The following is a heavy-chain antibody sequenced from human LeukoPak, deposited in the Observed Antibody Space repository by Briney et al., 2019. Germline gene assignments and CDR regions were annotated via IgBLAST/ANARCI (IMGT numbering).Heavy chain of an antibody. CDR2: FDPEDGET. CDR1: GYTLTELS. D-gene: IGHD3-3*01. Sequence: ASVKVSCKVSGYTLTELSMHWVRQAPGKGLEWMGGFDPEDGETIYAQKFQGRVTMTEDTSTDTAYMELSSLRSEDTAVYYCATDARTIFGVVIMRYGMDVWGRGTTVTVSS. CDR3: ATDARTIFGVVIMRYGMDV. V-gene: IGHV1-24*01. J-gene: IGHJ6*02.